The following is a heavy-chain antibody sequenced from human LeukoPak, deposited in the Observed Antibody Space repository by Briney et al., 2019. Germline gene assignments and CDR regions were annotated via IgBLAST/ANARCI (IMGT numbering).Heavy chain of an antibody. J-gene: IGHJ5*02. Sequence: SETLSLTCAVYGGSFSGYYWSWIRRPPGKGLEWIGEINHSGSTNYNPSLKSRVTISVDTSKNQFSLKLSSVTAADTAVYYCARETGYSSIRFDPWGQGTLVTVSS. CDR2: INHSGST. CDR3: ARETGYSSIRFDP. CDR1: GGSFSGYY. V-gene: IGHV4-34*01. D-gene: IGHD6-19*01.